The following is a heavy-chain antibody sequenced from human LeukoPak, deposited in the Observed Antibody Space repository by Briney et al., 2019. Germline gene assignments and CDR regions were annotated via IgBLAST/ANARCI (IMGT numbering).Heavy chain of an antibody. J-gene: IGHJ6*02. D-gene: IGHD3-22*01. V-gene: IGHV1-69*13. CDR3: ASRGLYYDSSGYYYYYYYGMDV. CDR1: GGTFSSYA. CDR2: IIPIFGTA. Sequence: SVKVSCKASGGTFSSYAISWVRQAPGQGLEWMGGIIPIFGTANYAQKFQGRVTITADESTSTAYMELSSLRSEDTAVYYCASRGLYYDSSGYYYYYYYGMDVWGQGTTVTVSS.